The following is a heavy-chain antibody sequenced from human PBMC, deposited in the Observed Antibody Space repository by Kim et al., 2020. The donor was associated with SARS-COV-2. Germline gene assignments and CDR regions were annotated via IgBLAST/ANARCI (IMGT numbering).Heavy chain of an antibody. D-gene: IGHD3-10*01. Sequence: YNPSLKSRVTISVDTSKNQFSLKLSSATAADTAVYYCTRDFPYSSGRVNWGQGTLVTVSS. V-gene: IGHV4-39*07. CDR3: TRDFPYSSGRVN. J-gene: IGHJ4*02.